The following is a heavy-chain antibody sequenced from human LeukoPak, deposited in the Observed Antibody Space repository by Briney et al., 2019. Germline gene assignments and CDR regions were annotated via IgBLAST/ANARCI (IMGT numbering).Heavy chain of an antibody. CDR3: ARGRDGYNYPFSFDY. CDR2: IYYSGST. Sequence: PSETLSLTCTVSGGSISSGGYYWSWIRQHPGKGLEWIGYIYYSGSTYYNPSLKSRVTISVDTSKNQFSLKLSSVTAADTAVYYCARGRDGYNYPFSFDYWGQEPWSPSPQ. J-gene: IGHJ4*01. CDR1: GGSISSGGYY. D-gene: IGHD5-24*01. V-gene: IGHV4-31*03.